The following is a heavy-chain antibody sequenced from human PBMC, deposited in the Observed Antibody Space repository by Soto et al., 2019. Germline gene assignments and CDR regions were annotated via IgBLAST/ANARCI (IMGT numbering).Heavy chain of an antibody. J-gene: IGHJ6*02. V-gene: IGHV1-58*01. CDR2: IVVGSGNT. Sequence: SVKVSCKASGFTFTSSAVQWVRQARGQRLEWIGWIVVGSGNTNYAQKFQERVTITRDMSTSTAYMELSSLRSEDTAVYYCAAKNMGYGYYYGMDVWGQGTTVTVSS. CDR1: GFTFTSSA. CDR3: AAKNMGYGYYYGMDV. D-gene: IGHD4-17*01.